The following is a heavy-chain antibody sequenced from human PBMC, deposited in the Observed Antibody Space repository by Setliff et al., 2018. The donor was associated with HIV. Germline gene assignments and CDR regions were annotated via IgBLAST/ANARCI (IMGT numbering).Heavy chain of an antibody. CDR1: GYTFTSNW. V-gene: IGHV5-51*01. Sequence: PGESLKISCKASGYTFTSNWIGWVRQVPGKGLEWMGIIYPGDSSTRYSPSFQGQVTISADKSITTAYLQWSSLKASDTAIYYCVRHRSAVAGTRIGYCYYMDVWGKGTTVTVSS. J-gene: IGHJ6*03. CDR3: VRHRSAVAGTRIGYCYYMDV. CDR2: IYPGDSST. D-gene: IGHD6-19*01.